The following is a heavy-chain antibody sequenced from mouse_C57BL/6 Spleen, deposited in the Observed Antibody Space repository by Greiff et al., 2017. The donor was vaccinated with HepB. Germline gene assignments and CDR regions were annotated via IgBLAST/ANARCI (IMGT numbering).Heavy chain of an antibody. CDR1: GYTFTTYP. Sequence: VQVVESGAELVKPGASVKMSCKASGYTFTTYPIEWMKQNHGKSLEWIGNFHPYNDDTKYNEKFKGKATLSVEKSSSTVYLELSRLTSDDSAVYYCARVAPSGTGFAYWGQGTLVTVSA. V-gene: IGHV1-47*01. D-gene: IGHD4-1*01. J-gene: IGHJ3*01. CDR3: ARVAPSGTGFAY. CDR2: FHPYNDDT.